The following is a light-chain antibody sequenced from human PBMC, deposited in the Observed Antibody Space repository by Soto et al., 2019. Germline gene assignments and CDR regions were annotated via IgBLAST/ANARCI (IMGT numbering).Light chain of an antibody. CDR3: TSYAGSNNLV. Sequence: QSALTQPPSASGSPGQSVTISCTGTSSDIGGYNYDSWYQQHPGKAPKLIIYEVSKRPSGVPDRFSGSKSGNTASLTVSGLQAEDEADYYCTSYAGSNNLVFAGGTQLTVL. CDR2: EVS. V-gene: IGLV2-8*01. J-gene: IGLJ3*02. CDR1: SSDIGGYNY.